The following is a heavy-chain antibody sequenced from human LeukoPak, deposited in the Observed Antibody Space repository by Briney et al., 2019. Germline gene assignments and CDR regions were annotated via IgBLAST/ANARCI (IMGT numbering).Heavy chain of an antibody. J-gene: IGHJ4*02. CDR3: ARRHYDILTGYYGPRGPFDY. V-gene: IGHV1-2*02. D-gene: IGHD3-9*01. CDR2: INPNSGGT. CDR1: AYTFTGYY. Sequence: ASVKVSCKASAYTFTGYYMHWVRQAPGQGLEWMGWINPNSGGTNYAQKFQGRVTMTRDTSTSTVYMELSSLRSEDTAVYYCARRHYDILTGYYGPRGPFDYWGQGTLVTVSS.